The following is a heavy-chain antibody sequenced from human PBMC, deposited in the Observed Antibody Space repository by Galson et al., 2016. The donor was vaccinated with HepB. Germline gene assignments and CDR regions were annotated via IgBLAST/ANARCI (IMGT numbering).Heavy chain of an antibody. D-gene: IGHD2-15*01. V-gene: IGHV3-30*18. CDR2: ISHDGTNI. J-gene: IGHJ4*02. CDR1: GFTISGFG. Sequence: SLRLSCAASGFTISGFGMHWVRQAPGKGLEWVAVISHDGTNIYHANSVRGRFTISRDTSKNTLYLHLNSLRADDTAVYYCAKDVGYCSRGACSIYVGFDSWGQGTLVAVSS. CDR3: AKDVGYCSRGACSIYVGFDS.